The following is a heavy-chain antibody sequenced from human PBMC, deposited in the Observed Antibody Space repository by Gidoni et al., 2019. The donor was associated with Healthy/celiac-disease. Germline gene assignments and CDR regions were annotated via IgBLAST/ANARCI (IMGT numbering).Heavy chain of an antibody. D-gene: IGHD4-17*01. CDR2: INHSGNT. V-gene: IGHV4-34*01. CDR3: ARHDYGDSTLDY. Sequence: QVQLQQWGAGLLKPSETLSLTCAVYGGSFSGYYWSWIRQPPGKGLEWIGEINHSGNTNYIPSLKSRVTMSVDTSKNQFSLKLSSVTAADTAVYYCARHDYGDSTLDYWGQGTLVTVSS. CDR1: GGSFSGYY. J-gene: IGHJ4*02.